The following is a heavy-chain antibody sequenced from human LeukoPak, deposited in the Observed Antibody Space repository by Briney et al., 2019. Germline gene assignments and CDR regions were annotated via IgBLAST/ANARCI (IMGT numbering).Heavy chain of an antibody. Sequence: GRSLRLSCAASGFTFSSYAMHWVRQAPGKGLEWVAVISYDGSNKYYADSVKGRFTISRDNSKTTLYLQMNSLRAEDTAVYYCARDRYCSSSSCYTWLHPWGQGTLVTVSS. V-gene: IGHV3-30-3*01. CDR1: GFTFSSYA. D-gene: IGHD2-2*01. CDR3: ARDRYCSSSSCYTWLHP. J-gene: IGHJ5*02. CDR2: ISYDGSNK.